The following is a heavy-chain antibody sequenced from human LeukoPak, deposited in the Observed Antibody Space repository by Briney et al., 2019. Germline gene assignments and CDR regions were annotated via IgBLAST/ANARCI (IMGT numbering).Heavy chain of an antibody. V-gene: IGHV4-38-2*02. CDR1: GYSISSGYY. CDR2: IYHSGST. D-gene: IGHD3-9*01. CDR3: ARAPTVLRYFVQY. Sequence: SETLSLTCTVSGYSISSGYYWGWIRQPPGKGLEWIGSIYHSGSTYYNPSLKSRVTISVDTSKNQFSLKLSSVTAADTAVYYCARAPTVLRYFVQYWGQGTLVTVSS. J-gene: IGHJ4*02.